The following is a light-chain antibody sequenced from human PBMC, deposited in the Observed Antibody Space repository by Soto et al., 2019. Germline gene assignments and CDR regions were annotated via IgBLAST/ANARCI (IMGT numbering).Light chain of an antibody. J-gene: IGLJ2*01. CDR2: EVS. CDR3: HSYAGSNTMV. V-gene: IGLV2-8*01. CDR1: SVDVGGYNY. Sequence: QSALTQPASVSGSLGQSITISCTGTSVDVGGYNYVSWYQHHPGKAPRLLIFEVSNRPAGVPDRFSGSKSGNTASLTVSGPQAEDEADYHCHSYAGSNTMVFGGGTQLTVL.